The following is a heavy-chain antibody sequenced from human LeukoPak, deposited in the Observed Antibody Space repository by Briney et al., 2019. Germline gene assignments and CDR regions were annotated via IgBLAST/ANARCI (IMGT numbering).Heavy chain of an antibody. D-gene: IGHD3-9*01. CDR2: IYYSGST. CDR1: GGSISSYY. V-gene: IGHV4-59*08. J-gene: IGHJ4*02. Sequence: PSETLSLTCTVSGGSISSYYWSWIRQPPGKGLEWIGSIYYSGSTNYSPSLKSRVTISVDASKNQFSLKVSSVTAADTAVYYCARGSRYFVYWGQGTLVTVSS. CDR3: ARGSRYFVY.